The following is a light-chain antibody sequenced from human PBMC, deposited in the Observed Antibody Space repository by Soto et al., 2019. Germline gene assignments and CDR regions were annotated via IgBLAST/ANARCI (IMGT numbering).Light chain of an antibody. V-gene: IGLV1-47*02. CDR3: ASWDDRLGAVI. Sequence: QSALTQPPSASGTPGQKVFISCSGSSSNIGGTNYAYWYQQLPGAAPKLLMHSNNLRPSGVPERISGSKFGTAASLAISGLRSEDEAVYYCASWDDRLGAVIFGGGTKLTVL. J-gene: IGLJ2*01. CDR2: SNN. CDR1: SSNIGGTNY.